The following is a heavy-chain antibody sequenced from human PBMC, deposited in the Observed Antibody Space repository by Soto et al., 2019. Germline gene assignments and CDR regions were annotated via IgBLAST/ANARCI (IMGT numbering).Heavy chain of an antibody. Sequence: QVQLVQSGAEVKKPGASVKVSCKASGYTFTSYDINWVRQATGQGLEWMGWMNPNSGNTGYAQKFQGRVTMTRNTSISTAYMELSSLRSEDTAVYYCARSPLGRWSGYHRFDWFDPWGQGTLVTVSS. D-gene: IGHD3-3*01. V-gene: IGHV1-8*01. J-gene: IGHJ5*02. CDR3: ARSPLGRWSGYHRFDWFDP. CDR2: MNPNSGNT. CDR1: GYTFTSYD.